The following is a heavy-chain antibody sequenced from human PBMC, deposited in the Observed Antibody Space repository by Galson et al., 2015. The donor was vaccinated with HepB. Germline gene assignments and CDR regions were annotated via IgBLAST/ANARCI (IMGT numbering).Heavy chain of an antibody. CDR1: GSSFTSYW. J-gene: IGHJ5*02. CDR3: ARRAWFGDLGSWFDP. CDR2: IDPSDSYT. V-gene: IGHV5-10-1*01. Sequence: QSGAEVKKPGESLRISCKGSGSSFTSYWISWVRQMPGKGLEWMGRIDPSDSYTNYSPSFQGHVTISADKSISTAYLQWSSLKASDTAMYYCARRAWFGDLGSWFDPWGQGTLVTVSS. D-gene: IGHD3-10*01.